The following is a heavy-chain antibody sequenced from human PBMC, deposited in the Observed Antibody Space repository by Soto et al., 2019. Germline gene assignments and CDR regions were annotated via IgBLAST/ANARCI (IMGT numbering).Heavy chain of an antibody. J-gene: IGHJ6*02. Sequence: EVQLLESGGGLVQPGGSLRLSCAASGFTFSSYAMNWVRQAPGKGLEWVSGISGTTYYADSVKGRFTISRDHSKNTVYLQMNSLRAEDTPVYYCVKGMASGDFGMDVWGQGTTVTVSS. V-gene: IGHV3-23*01. CDR2: ISGTT. D-gene: IGHD6-13*01. CDR1: GFTFSSYA. CDR3: VKGMASGDFGMDV.